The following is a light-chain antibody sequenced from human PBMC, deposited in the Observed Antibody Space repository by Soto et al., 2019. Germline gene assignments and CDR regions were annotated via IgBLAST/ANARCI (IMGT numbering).Light chain of an antibody. CDR1: QGIRDD. Sequence: AIQMTQSPSSLSASVGDRVTITCRASQGIRDDLAWYQQKPGKAPKLLIYSASSLPSGVPSRFSGSGSGTDFTLTISSLQPEDFATYFCLHDYEFPFIFGPGTRVDIK. CDR3: LHDYEFPFI. V-gene: IGKV1-6*01. J-gene: IGKJ3*01. CDR2: SAS.